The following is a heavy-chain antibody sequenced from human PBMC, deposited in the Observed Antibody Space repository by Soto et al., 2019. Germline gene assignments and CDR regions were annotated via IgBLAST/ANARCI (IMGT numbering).Heavy chain of an antibody. CDR3: AGLSGAGMITFGGVIVPREAAFDI. D-gene: IGHD3-16*02. CDR1: GGSISSGGYY. CDR2: IYYSGST. V-gene: IGHV4-31*03. J-gene: IGHJ3*02. Sequence: SETLSLTCTVSGGSISSGGYYWSWIRQHPGKGLEWIGYIYYSGSTYYNPSLKSRVTISVDTSKNQFSLKLSSVTAADTAVYYGAGLSGAGMITFGGVIVPREAAFDIWGQGTMVTV.